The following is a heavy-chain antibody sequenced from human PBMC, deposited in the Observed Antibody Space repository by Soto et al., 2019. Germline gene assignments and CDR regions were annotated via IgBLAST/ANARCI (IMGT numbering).Heavy chain of an antibody. D-gene: IGHD3-3*01. J-gene: IGHJ5*02. Sequence: ASVKVSCKASGYTFTSYDINWVRQATGQGLEWMGWMNPNSGNTGYAQKFQGRVTMTRNTSISTAYMELSSLRSEDTAVYYCARGQFSTIFGVVIIRWDWFDPWGQGTLVTVSS. CDR3: ARGQFSTIFGVVIIRWDWFDP. V-gene: IGHV1-8*01. CDR1: GYTFTSYD. CDR2: MNPNSGNT.